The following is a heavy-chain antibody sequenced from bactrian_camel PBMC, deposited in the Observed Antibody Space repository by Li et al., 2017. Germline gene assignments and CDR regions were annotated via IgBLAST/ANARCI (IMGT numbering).Heavy chain of an antibody. J-gene: IGHJ4*01. D-gene: IGHD6*01. CDR1: GVTISRNC. CDR2: TISGFDIT. V-gene: IGHV3S31*01. CDR3: AASLNWYGGISVAAYNY. Sequence: DVQLVESGGGSVQAGGSLRLSCAASGVTISRNCMGWFRQAPGKERERVATISGFDITQFADSVKGRFTISKDNAKNTVYLQMNSLKPEDTAMYYCAASLNWYGGISVAAYNYWGQGTQVTVS.